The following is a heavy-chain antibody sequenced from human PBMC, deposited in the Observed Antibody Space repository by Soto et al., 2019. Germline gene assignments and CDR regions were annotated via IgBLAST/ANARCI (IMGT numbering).Heavy chain of an antibody. Sequence: SVKVSCKASEDTLSSYAISWVRQAPGQGLEWMGGIIPFSGTANYAQKFQGRVTITADKSTSTAYMELSSLRSEDTAVYYCVREGYYDSSGYYPGWFDPWGPGTLVTVSS. CDR1: EDTLSSYA. J-gene: IGHJ5*02. D-gene: IGHD3-22*01. V-gene: IGHV1-69*06. CDR3: VREGYYDSSGYYPGWFDP. CDR2: IIPFSGTA.